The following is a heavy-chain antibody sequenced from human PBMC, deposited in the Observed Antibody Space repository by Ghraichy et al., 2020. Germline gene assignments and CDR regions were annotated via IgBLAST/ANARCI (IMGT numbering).Heavy chain of an antibody. Sequence: SETLSLTCTVSGGSISSYYWSWIRQPPGKGLEWIGYIYYSGSTNYNPSLKSRVTISVDTSKNQFSLKLSSVTAADTAVYYCARHGSGYQKGVFDYWGQGTLVTVSS. CDR2: IYYSGST. J-gene: IGHJ4*02. CDR3: ARHGSGYQKGVFDY. CDR1: GGSISSYY. V-gene: IGHV4-59*08. D-gene: IGHD3-3*01.